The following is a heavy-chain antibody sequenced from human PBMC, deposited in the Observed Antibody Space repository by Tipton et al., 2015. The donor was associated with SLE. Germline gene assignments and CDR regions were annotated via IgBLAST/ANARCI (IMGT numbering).Heavy chain of an antibody. J-gene: IGHJ4*02. CDR2: IYYSGST. CDR1: GYSISSGHY. V-gene: IGHV4-38-2*01. CDR3: ARQGEYDFWSGYPFDY. D-gene: IGHD3-3*01. Sequence: TLSLTCAVSGYSISSGHYWGWIRQSPEKGLEWIGSIYYSGSTYYNPSLKSRVTISVDTPKNQFSLKLSSVTAADTAVYYCARQGEYDFWSGYPFDYWGQGTLVTVSS.